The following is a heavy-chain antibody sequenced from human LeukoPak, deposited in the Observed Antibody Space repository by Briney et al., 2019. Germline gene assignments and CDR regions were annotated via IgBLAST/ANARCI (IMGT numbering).Heavy chain of an antibody. CDR1: EYSFTDYY. D-gene: IGHD3-16*02. CDR3: ATVTRYAFGPKFDY. Sequence: ASVKVSCKVSEYSFTDYYIHWVRQAPGKGLEWGGLVDPEDDRTMYAEHFQGRITITADTSTDTAHMDLSSLRSEDTAVYYCATVTRYAFGPKFDYWGQGTLVTVSS. CDR2: VDPEDDRT. V-gene: IGHV1-69-2*01. J-gene: IGHJ4*02.